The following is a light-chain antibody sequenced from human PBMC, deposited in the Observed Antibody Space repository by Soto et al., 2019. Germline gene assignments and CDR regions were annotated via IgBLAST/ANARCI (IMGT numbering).Light chain of an antibody. J-gene: IGKJ2*01. Sequence: EIVLTQSPGTLSLSPGERATLSCRASQSVSSSYLAWYQQKPGQAPRLLIYGASSRATGIPDRFSGSGSGRDFTLTISRLEREDFAVYYCQQYGSSPPMYTFGQGTKLEIK. CDR2: GAS. CDR3: QQYGSSPPMYT. CDR1: QSVSSSY. V-gene: IGKV3-20*01.